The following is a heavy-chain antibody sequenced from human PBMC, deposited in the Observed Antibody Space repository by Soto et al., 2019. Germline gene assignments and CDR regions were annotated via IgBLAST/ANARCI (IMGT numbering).Heavy chain of an antibody. CDR3: ETLDSSSWYFFDY. Sequence: XGSLRLSCAESGFTFSSYAMSWVRQAPGKGLEWVSVISGSGGTTDYADSVKGRFTVSRDNSKNTLYLQLNSLRAEDTAVYYCETLDSSSWYFFDYWGQGTQVTVS. D-gene: IGHD6-13*01. CDR2: ISGSGGTT. CDR1: GFTFSSYA. J-gene: IGHJ4*02. V-gene: IGHV3-23*01.